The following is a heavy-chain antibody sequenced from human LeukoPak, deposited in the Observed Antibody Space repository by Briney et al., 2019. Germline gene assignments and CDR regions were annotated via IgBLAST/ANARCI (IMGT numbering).Heavy chain of an antibody. CDR1: GGSFSGYY. CDR2: IYHSGST. V-gene: IGHV4-34*01. D-gene: IGHD3-3*01. J-gene: IGHJ4*02. Sequence: PSETLSLTCAVYGGSFSGYYWSWIRQPPGKGLEWIGTIYHSGSTYYKPSLKSRVTISVDTSKNHFSLKLSSVTAADTAVYYCARVSDFWSGISRCNFDYWGQGTLVTVSS. CDR3: ARVSDFWSGISRCNFDY.